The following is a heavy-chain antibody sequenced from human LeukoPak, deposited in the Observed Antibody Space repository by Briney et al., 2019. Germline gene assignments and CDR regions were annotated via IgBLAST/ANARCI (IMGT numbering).Heavy chain of an antibody. J-gene: IGHJ4*02. CDR3: ARWPYSSSYYFDY. Sequence: GGSLRLSCAASGFTFSNYWMTWVRQAPGKGLEWVANINQDGSEKDYVDSVKGRFTISRDNAKNSLYLQMNSLRAEDTAVYYCARWPYSSSYYFDYWGQGTLVTVSS. CDR1: GFTFSNYW. CDR2: INQDGSEK. V-gene: IGHV3-7*01. D-gene: IGHD6-6*01.